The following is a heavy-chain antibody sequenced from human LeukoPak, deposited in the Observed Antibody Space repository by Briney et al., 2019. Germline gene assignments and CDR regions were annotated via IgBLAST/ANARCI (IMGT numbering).Heavy chain of an antibody. CDR2: ISGGGETT. CDR1: GFTFNDYA. CDR3: ARDYADYVGYFFFDY. D-gene: IGHD4-17*01. Sequence: GSLRLSCAAPGFTFNDYAMNWVRQAPGKGLKWVSSISGGGETTYYADSAKGRFTISRDNSQNTLYLQMNSLRAEDTAVYYCARDYADYVGYFFFDYWGQGTLVTVSS. J-gene: IGHJ4*02. V-gene: IGHV3-23*01.